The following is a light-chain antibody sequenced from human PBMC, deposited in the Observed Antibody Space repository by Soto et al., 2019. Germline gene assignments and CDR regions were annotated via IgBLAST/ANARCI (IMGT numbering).Light chain of an antibody. CDR1: QSISSW. V-gene: IGKV1-5*01. J-gene: IGKJ1*01. CDR3: QQYNSLLWT. Sequence: DIQMTQSPSTLSATAGDRVTITCRASQSISSWLAWYQHKPGKAPKLLIYDASNLDSGVPSRFSGSGSGTEFSLTISNLQPDDFATYYCQQYNSLLWTFGQGTKVDIK. CDR2: DAS.